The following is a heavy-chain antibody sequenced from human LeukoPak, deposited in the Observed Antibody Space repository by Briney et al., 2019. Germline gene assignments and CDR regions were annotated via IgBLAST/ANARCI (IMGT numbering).Heavy chain of an antibody. Sequence: SETLSLTCTVSGGYISSSSYYWGWIRQPPGKGLEWIGSIYYSGSTYYNPSLKSRVTISVDTSKDQFSLKLSSVTAADTAVYYCAREVAGTPWIDYWGQGTLVTVSS. D-gene: IGHD6-19*01. CDR1: GGYISSSSYY. CDR2: IYYSGST. V-gene: IGHV4-39*02. CDR3: AREVAGTPWIDY. J-gene: IGHJ4*02.